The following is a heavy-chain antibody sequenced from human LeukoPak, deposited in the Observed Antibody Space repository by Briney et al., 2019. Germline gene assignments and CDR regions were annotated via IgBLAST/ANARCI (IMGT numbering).Heavy chain of an antibody. CDR3: ARDRRGYSAYDGEGFDY. J-gene: IGHJ4*02. CDR1: GFTFKNYG. Sequence: GASVKVSCKASGFTFKNYGFSWVRQAPGQGLQWMGWISADNGNTKYAQNLQGRVIMTTDRSTGTAYVELTSLRSDDTAVYYYARDRRGYSAYDGEGFDYWGQGTLVTVSS. D-gene: IGHD5-12*01. V-gene: IGHV1-18*04. CDR2: ISADNGNT.